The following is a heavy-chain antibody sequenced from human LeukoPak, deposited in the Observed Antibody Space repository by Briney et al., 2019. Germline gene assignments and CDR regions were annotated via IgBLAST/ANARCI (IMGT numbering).Heavy chain of an antibody. V-gene: IGHV1-69*04. Sequence: GASVKVSCKASGGTFSSYAISWVRQAPGQGLEWMGRIIPILGIANYAQKFQGRVTITADKSTSTAYMELSSLRSEDTAVYYCARAGIAAAAGWMVVDWGQGTLVTVSS. D-gene: IGHD6-13*01. J-gene: IGHJ4*02. CDR2: IIPILGIA. CDR3: ARAGIAAAAGWMVVD. CDR1: GGTFSSYA.